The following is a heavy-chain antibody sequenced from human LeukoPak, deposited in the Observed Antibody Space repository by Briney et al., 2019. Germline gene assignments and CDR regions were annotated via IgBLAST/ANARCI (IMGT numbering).Heavy chain of an antibody. V-gene: IGHV3-53*05. Sequence: GGSLRLSCAASGFTVSSNYMSWVRQAPGKGLEWVSIIYSGGTTYYADSVKGRFTISRDNSKNTLYLQMNSLRAEDTAVYYCARELLVPAAIGGGFDYWGQGTLVTVSS. CDR1: GFTVSSNY. CDR2: IYSGGTT. CDR3: ARELLVPAAIGGGFDY. D-gene: IGHD2-2*02. J-gene: IGHJ4*02.